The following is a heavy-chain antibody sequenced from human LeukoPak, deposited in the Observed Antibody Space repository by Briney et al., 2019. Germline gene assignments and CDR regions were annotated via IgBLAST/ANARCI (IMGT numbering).Heavy chain of an antibody. Sequence: PGGSLRLSCAASGFTFSSYWMNWVRQAPGKGLEWVANMKQDGSEKYYVDSVKGRFAISRDNAKNSLYLQMNSLRAEDTAVYYCARDPDYGGYANYFDYWGQGTLVTVSS. D-gene: IGHD4-17*01. CDR3: ARDPDYGGYANYFDY. CDR2: MKQDGSEK. V-gene: IGHV3-7*01. CDR1: GFTFSSYW. J-gene: IGHJ4*02.